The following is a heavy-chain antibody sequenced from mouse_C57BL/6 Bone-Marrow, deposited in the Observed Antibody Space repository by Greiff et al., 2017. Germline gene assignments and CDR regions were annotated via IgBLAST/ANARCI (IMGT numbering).Heavy chain of an antibody. J-gene: IGHJ1*03. V-gene: IGHV5-9-1*02. Sequence: EVKLVESGAGLVKPGGSLKLSCAASGFTFSSYAMSWVRQTPEKRLEWVAYISSGGDYIYYADTVKGRFTISRDNARNTLYLQMSSLKSEDTAMYYCTREGALITTVVARYFDVWGTGTTVTVSS. CDR1: GFTFSSYA. CDR3: TREGALITTVVARYFDV. D-gene: IGHD1-1*01. CDR2: ISSGGDYI.